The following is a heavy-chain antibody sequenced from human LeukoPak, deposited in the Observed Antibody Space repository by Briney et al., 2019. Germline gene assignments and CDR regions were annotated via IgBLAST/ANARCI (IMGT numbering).Heavy chain of an antibody. Sequence: GGSLRLSCAIPTVTVSSMYMSWVCQAPEKGLEWVSTISGSGGSTYYADSVKGRFTISRDNAKNSLYLQMNSLRAEDTAVYYCAELGITMIGGVWGKGTTVTISS. CDR3: AELGITMIGGV. J-gene: IGHJ6*04. V-gene: IGHV3-48*03. D-gene: IGHD3-10*02. CDR2: ISGSGGST. CDR1: TVTVSSMY.